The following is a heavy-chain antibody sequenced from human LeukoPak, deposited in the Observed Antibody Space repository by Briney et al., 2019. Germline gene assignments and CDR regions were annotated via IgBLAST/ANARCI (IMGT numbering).Heavy chain of an antibody. CDR3: ARPGYSYGLDFDY. CDR2: INPNSGGT. J-gene: IGHJ4*02. D-gene: IGHD5-18*01. CDR1: GYTFTGYY. V-gene: IGHV1-2*02. Sequence: GASVTVSCKASGYTFTGYYMHWVRQAPGQGLEWMGWINPNSGGTNYAQKFQGRVTMTRDTSISTAYMELSRLRSDDTAVYYCARPGYSYGLDFDYWGQGTLVTVSS.